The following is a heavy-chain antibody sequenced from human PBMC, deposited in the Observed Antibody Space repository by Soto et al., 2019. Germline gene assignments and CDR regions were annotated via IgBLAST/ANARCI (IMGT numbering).Heavy chain of an antibody. CDR2: IRSSSTYT. V-gene: IGHV3-11*06. D-gene: IGHD2-2*01. Sequence: GGSLRLSCAASGFTFSDYYMSWIRQAPGRGLEWVSNIRSSSTYTNYADSVKGRFTISRDNAKNSLYLQMNSLRAEDTAVYYCARDGSRYCSSTSCLSGYYYYGMDVWGQGTTVTVSS. CDR1: GFTFSDYY. CDR3: ARDGSRYCSSTSCLSGYYYYGMDV. J-gene: IGHJ6*02.